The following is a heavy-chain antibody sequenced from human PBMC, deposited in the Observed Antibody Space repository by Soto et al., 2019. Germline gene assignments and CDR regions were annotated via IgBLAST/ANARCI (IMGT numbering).Heavy chain of an antibody. Sequence: PGGSLRLSCAASGAASGFTFKNYGMHWVRQAPGKGLEWVAVIWYDGSKKYYADSVKGRFTISRDNSKNTPYLQMNSLRVEDTDVYFCARDGIDGDNDAFDNWGQGTMVTVAS. CDR2: IWYDGSKK. D-gene: IGHD4-17*01. CDR3: ARDGIDGDNDAFDN. J-gene: IGHJ3*02. CDR1: GFTFKNYG. V-gene: IGHV3-33*01.